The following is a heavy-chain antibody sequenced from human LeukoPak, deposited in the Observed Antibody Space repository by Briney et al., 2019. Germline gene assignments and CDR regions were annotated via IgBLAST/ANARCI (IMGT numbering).Heavy chain of an antibody. Sequence: PGGSLRLSCAASGFTVSNYEMNWVRQAPGKGLEWDSYIASSGSTIYYADSVKGRFTISRDNAKRSLYLQMSSLRADDTAVYYCATSRGYFFRWFQHWARGPLVSVSS. J-gene: IGHJ1*01. V-gene: IGHV3-48*03. CDR3: ATSRGYFFRWFQH. CDR2: IASSGSTI. D-gene: IGHD3-22*01. CDR1: GFTVSNYE.